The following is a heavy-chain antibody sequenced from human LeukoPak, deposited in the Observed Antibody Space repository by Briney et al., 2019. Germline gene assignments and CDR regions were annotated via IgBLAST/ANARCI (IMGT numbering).Heavy chain of an antibody. CDR1: GGTFSSYA. J-gene: IGHJ4*02. D-gene: IGHD3-22*01. V-gene: IGHV1-69*04. Sequence: ASVKVSCKASGGTFSSYAISWVRQAPGQGLEWMGRIIPILGIANYAQKFQGRVTITADKSTSTAYMELSSLRSEDTAVYYCARVVDDSRSDYYDYWGQGTLVTVSS. CDR3: ARVVDDSRSDYYDY. CDR2: IIPILGIA.